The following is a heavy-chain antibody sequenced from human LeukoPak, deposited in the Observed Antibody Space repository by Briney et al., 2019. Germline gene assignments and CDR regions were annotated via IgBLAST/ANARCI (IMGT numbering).Heavy chain of an antibody. V-gene: IGHV3-48*04. CDR3: TTRGGSFSIFDY. D-gene: IGHD1-26*01. CDR2: ISSSSSTI. Sequence: GGSLRLSCAASGFTFSSYSLNWVGQAPGKGLEWVSYISSSSSTIYYADSVKGRFTISRDNAKNSLYLQMNSLRAEDTAVYYCTTRGGSFSIFDYWGQGTLVTVSS. CDR1: GFTFSSYS. J-gene: IGHJ4*02.